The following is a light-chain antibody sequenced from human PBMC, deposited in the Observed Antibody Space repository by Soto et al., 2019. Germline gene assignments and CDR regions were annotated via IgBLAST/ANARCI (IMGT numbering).Light chain of an antibody. CDR3: SSYITSNNLRV. CDR2: EVN. CDR1: SSDVGGYNY. Sequence: QSALTQPPSASGSPGQSVTISCTGTSSDVGGYNYVSWYQQHPGRAPRLMIYEVNKRPSGVPDRFSGSKSGDTASLTVSGLQADDEADYYCSSYITSNNLRVFGTGTKVTVL. J-gene: IGLJ1*01. V-gene: IGLV2-8*01.